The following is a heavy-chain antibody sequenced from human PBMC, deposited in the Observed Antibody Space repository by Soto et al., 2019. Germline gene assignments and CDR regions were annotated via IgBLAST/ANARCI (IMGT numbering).Heavy chain of an antibody. CDR1: GFTFSSYS. CDR2: ISSSSTI. J-gene: IGHJ4*02. D-gene: IGHD6-13*01. Sequence: GGSLRLSCAASGFTFSSYSMNWVRQAPGKGLEWVSYISSSSTIYYADSVKGRFTISRDNAKNSLYLQMNSLRDEDTAVYYCARVGRGILHYFDYWGQGTLVTVSS. V-gene: IGHV3-48*02. CDR3: ARVGRGILHYFDY.